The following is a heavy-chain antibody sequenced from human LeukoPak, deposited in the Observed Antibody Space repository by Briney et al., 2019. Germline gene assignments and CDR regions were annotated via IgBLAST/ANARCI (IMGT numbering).Heavy chain of an antibody. D-gene: IGHD1-1*01. V-gene: IGHV3-23*01. CDR2: ISGSGSST. Sequence: GGSLRLSCAASGFTFSSYAMSWARQAPGKGLEWVSAISGSGSSTYYADSVKGRFTISRDNSKNTLYLQMNSLRAEDTAVYYCAKSLLTTATGTGRAFDIWGQGTMVTVSA. CDR3: AKSLLTTATGTGRAFDI. J-gene: IGHJ3*02. CDR1: GFTFSSYA.